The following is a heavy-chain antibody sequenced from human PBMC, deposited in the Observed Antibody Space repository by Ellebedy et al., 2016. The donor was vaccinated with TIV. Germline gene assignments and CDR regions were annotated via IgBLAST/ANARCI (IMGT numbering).Heavy chain of an antibody. CDR3: ARDLTLVFPDGFDS. CDR1: GFTLNDHS. D-gene: IGHD2-8*02. Sequence: PGGSLRFSCSISGFTLNDHSLSWVRQAPGKGLEWVGFIRGTTYDTPAEYAASVKGRFTISIGDSKTIAYLQMDGLKVEDTALYYCARDLTLVFPDGFDSWGQGTLVTVSS. CDR2: IRGTTYDTPA. J-gene: IGHJ4*02. V-gene: IGHV3-49*04.